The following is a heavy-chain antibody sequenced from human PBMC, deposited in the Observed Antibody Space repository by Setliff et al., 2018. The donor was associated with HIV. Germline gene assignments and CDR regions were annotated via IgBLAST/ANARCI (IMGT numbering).Heavy chain of an antibody. V-gene: IGHV4-34*01. D-gene: IGHD3-10*01. CDR2: IDHSGST. J-gene: IGHJ4*02. CDR3: ARGLNYYGSGSYLPLGY. Sequence: KPSETLSLTCAVYGGSFNDYYWTWIRQPPGKGLEWIGEIDHSGSTKYHASLKSRVTISIDTSKNQISLKLSSVTAAETAVYYWARGLNYYGSGSYLPLGYWGQGTLVTVSS. CDR1: GGSFNDYY.